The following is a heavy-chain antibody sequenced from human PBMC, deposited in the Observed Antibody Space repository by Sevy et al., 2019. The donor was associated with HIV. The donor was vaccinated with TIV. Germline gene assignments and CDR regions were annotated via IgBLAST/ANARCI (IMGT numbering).Heavy chain of an antibody. CDR1: GFTVSSNY. CDR2: IYSGGST. J-gene: IGHJ3*02. V-gene: IGHV3-53*01. Sequence: GGSLRLSCAASGFTVSSNYMSWVRQAPGKGLEWVSVIYSGGSTYYADSVKGRFTISRDNSKNRLYLQMNSLRAEDTAVYYCASALYDILTGYRDAFDIWGQGTMVTVSS. D-gene: IGHD3-9*01. CDR3: ASALYDILTGYRDAFDI.